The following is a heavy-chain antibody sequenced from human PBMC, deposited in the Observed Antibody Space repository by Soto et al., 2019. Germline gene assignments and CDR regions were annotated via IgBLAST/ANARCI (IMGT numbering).Heavy chain of an antibody. V-gene: IGHV3-30*18. CDR3: AKGDIVVVPAALYFDY. CDR2: ISYDGSNK. Sequence: GGSLRLSCAASGFTVSSYGMHWVRQAPGKGLEWVAVISYDGSNKYYADSVKGRFTISSDNSKNTLYLQMNSLRAEDTAVYYCAKGDIVVVPAALYFDYWGQGTLVTVSS. CDR1: GFTVSSYG. D-gene: IGHD2-2*01. J-gene: IGHJ4*02.